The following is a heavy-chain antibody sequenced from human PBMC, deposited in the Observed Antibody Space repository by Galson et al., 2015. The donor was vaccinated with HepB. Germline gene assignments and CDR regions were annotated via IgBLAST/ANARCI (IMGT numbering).Heavy chain of an antibody. J-gene: IGHJ4*02. CDR1: GFTFSGYN. V-gene: IGHV3-21*06. CDR2: ISSRSSYI. D-gene: IGHD2-21*01. Sequence: SLRLSCAASGFTFSGYNMHWVRQAPGKGLEWVSSISSRSSYIYYADSVKGRFTPSRDNAKNSLYLQMNSLRAEDTAVYYCARGEVVWRPNTYFDQWGQGTRVTVSS. CDR3: ARGEVVWRPNTYFDQ.